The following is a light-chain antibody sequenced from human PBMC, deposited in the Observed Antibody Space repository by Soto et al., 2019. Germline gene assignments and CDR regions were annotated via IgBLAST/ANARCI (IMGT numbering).Light chain of an antibody. V-gene: IGKV1-5*03. Sequence: DIQMTQFPSTLSAYVGDRVTKTCRANQSINNRLAWFRQKSGEAPKILIHEVSSLESGVPSRFSGSGSGTEFTLTISSLQTDDFATYYCQQYNTYSWTFGQGTKV. CDR1: QSINNR. CDR3: QQYNTYSWT. J-gene: IGKJ1*01. CDR2: EVS.